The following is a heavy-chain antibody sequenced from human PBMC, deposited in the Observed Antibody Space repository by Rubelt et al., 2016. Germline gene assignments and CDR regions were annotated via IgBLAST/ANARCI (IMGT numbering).Heavy chain of an antibody. J-gene: IGHJ4*02. CDR1: GFTFDDYT. V-gene: IGHV3-43*01. Sequence: ASGFTFDDYTMHWVRQAPGKGLEWVSLISWDGGSTYYADSVKGRFTISRENSKNSLYLQMNSLRTEDTALYYCAKEVNGGSFDDWGQGTLVTVSS. D-gene: IGHD3-16*01. CDR2: ISWDGGST. CDR3: AKEVNGGSFDD.